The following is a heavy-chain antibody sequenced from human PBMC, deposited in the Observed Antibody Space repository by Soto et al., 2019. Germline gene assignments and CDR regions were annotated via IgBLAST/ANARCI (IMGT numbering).Heavy chain of an antibody. D-gene: IGHD3-3*01. J-gene: IGHJ4*02. Sequence: SETLSLTCTVSGGSISSGGYYWSWIRQHPGKGLEWIGYIYYSGSTYYNPSLKSRVTISVDTSKNQFSLKLSSVTAADTAVYYCARGGRSDFWSGYYKGFDYWGQGALVTVSS. CDR2: IYYSGST. CDR3: ARGGRSDFWSGYYKGFDY. V-gene: IGHV4-31*03. CDR1: GGSISSGGYY.